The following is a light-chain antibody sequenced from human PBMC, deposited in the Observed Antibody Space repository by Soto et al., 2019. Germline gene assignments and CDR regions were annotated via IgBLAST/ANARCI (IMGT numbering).Light chain of an antibody. J-gene: IGKJ2*01. Sequence: EIVLTQSPGTLSLSPGERATLSCRASQSVGSSFLAWYQQKPGQAPRLLIYGASSRATGILDRFSGSGSGTDFTLTISRLEPEDFAVYYCQQYDSSPYTFGQGTKLEIK. CDR2: GAS. V-gene: IGKV3-20*01. CDR3: QQYDSSPYT. CDR1: QSVGSSF.